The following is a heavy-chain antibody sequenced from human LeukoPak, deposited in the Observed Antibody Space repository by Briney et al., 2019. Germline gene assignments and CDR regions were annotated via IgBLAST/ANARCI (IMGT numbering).Heavy chain of an antibody. CDR2: IYPGDSDT. Sequence: GESLKISCKGSGYSFTSYWIGWVRQMPGKGLEWMGIIYPGDSDTRYSPSFQGRVTISADKSISTAYLQWSSLKAPDTAMYYCARWGYYDSSGSSGLDWYFNLWGRGTLVTVSS. V-gene: IGHV5-51*01. J-gene: IGHJ2*01. CDR3: ARWGYYDSSGSSGLDWYFNL. D-gene: IGHD3-22*01. CDR1: GYSFTSYW.